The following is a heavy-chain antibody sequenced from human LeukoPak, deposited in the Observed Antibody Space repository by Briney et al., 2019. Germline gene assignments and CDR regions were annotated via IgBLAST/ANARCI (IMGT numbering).Heavy chain of an antibody. CDR2: IGFDVSKI. D-gene: IGHD2-15*01. Sequence: GGSLRLSCAASGFSFGSYLMHWVRQAPGKGLEWVALIGFDVSKIYYADSVKGRFTISRDNSKNTLYLQMNSLRDEDTAVYFCARERLENCNDGSCPDALDIWGQGTMVTISS. CDR3: ARERLENCNDGSCPDALDI. CDR1: GFSFGSYL. J-gene: IGHJ3*02. V-gene: IGHV3-33*01.